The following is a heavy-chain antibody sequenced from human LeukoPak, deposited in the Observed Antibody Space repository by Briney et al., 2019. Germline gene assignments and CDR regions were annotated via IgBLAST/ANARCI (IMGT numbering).Heavy chain of an antibody. CDR1: GDSISRYY. J-gene: IGHJ5*02. CDR3: ARRGPQYFSPINWFDP. V-gene: IGHV4-4*07. Sequence: SETLSLTCTVSGDSISRYYWSWIRQPAGKGLEWIGRIYNGGIITYNPSLKSRVTMSIDTSNNQFSLRLRFVTAADTAVYYCARRGPQYFSPINWFDPWGQGTLVTVSS. CDR2: IYNGGII. D-gene: IGHD3-9*01.